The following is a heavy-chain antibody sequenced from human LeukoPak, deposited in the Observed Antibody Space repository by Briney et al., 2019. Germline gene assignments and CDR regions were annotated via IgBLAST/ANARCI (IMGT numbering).Heavy chain of an antibody. V-gene: IGHV4-38-2*02. J-gene: IGHJ4*02. CDR3: ARRGIAVRRASFDY. CDR2: INHSGST. Sequence: SETLSLTCTVSGYSISSGYYWSWIRQPPGKGLEWIGEINHSGSTNYNPSLKSRVTISVDTSKNQFSLKLSSVTAADTAVYYCARRGIAVRRASFDYWGQGTLVTVSS. D-gene: IGHD6-19*01. CDR1: GYSISSGYY.